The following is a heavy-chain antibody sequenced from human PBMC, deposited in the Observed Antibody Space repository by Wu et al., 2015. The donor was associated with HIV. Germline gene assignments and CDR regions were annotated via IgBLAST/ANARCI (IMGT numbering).Heavy chain of an antibody. J-gene: IGHJ4*02. CDR3: ARSADTIYAEVHPFDY. CDR2: MNPSGVRT. CDR1: GYTFSIYY. D-gene: IGHD3-3*01. V-gene: IGHV1-46*03. Sequence: QVQLVQSGAEVKKPGASVKLSCKASGYTFSIYYIHWVRQAPGQGFEWMGLMNPSGVRTSYARKFQGRVTMTRETSTSTVYMELSGLRSEDTAVYYCARSADTIYAEVHPFDYWDREPWSPSPQ.